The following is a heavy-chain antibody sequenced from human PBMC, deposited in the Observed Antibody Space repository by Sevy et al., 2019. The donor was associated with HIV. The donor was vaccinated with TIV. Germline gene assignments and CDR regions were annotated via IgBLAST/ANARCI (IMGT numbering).Heavy chain of an antibody. CDR2: ISYDGSNQ. CDR1: GFRFSNSG. Sequence: GGSLRLSCAASGFRFSNSGMHWVRQAPGRGLEWVAVISYDGSNQYYADSVNGRFTISRDNRENTLYVQMNSLRPEDTGEYYCMKDEDYWGQGTLVTVSS. CDR3: MKDEDY. J-gene: IGHJ4*02. V-gene: IGHV3-30*18.